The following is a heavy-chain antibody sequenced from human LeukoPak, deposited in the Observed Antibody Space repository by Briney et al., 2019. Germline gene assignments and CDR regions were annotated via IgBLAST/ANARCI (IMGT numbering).Heavy chain of an antibody. CDR3: ASLQSSRGYSYGILYYYGMDV. CDR1: GGSISSSNW. Sequence: PSGTLSLTCAVSGGSISSSNWWSWVRQPPGKGLEWIGEIYHSGSTNYNPSLKSRVTISVDKSKNQFSLKLSSVTAADTAVYYCASLQSSRGYSYGILYYYGMDVWGQGTTVTVSS. D-gene: IGHD5-18*01. J-gene: IGHJ6*02. CDR2: IYHSGST. V-gene: IGHV4-4*02.